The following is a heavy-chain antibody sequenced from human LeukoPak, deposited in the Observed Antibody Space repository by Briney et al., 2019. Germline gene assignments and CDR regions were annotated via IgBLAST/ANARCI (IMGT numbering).Heavy chain of an antibody. J-gene: IGHJ4*02. CDR2: TYYRSKWYN. Sequence: SQTLSLTCAISGDSVSSNSAAWNWIRQSPSRGLEWLGRTYYRSKWYNDYAVSVKSRITINPDTSKNQFSLQLNSVTPEDTAVYYCARSPIIHYYDSSGYYSSTEFDYWGQGTLVTVSS. D-gene: IGHD3-22*01. CDR1: GDSVSSNSAA. V-gene: IGHV6-1*01. CDR3: ARSPIIHYYDSSGYYSSTEFDY.